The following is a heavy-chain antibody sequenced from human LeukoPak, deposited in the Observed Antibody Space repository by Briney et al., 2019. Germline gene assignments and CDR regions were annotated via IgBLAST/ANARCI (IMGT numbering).Heavy chain of an antibody. V-gene: IGHV2-26*01. CDR1: GFSLSNARMG. CDR3: ARIRGDGYNPFDY. D-gene: IGHD5-24*01. Sequence: VSGPTLVNPTETLTLTCTVSGFSLSNARMGVSWIRQPPGKALEWLAHIFWNDEGLYSTSLKSRLTISKDTSKSQVVLTMTNMDPVDTATYYCARIRGDGYNPFDYWGQGTPVAVSS. J-gene: IGHJ4*02. CDR2: IFWNDEG.